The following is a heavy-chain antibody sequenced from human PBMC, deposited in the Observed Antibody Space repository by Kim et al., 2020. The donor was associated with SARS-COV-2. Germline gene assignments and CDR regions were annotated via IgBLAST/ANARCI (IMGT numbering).Heavy chain of an antibody. CDR3: ARVRGPSMVRGDRDAFDI. CDR2: IIPIFGTA. CDR1: GGTFSSYA. V-gene: IGHV1-69*13. Sequence: SVKVSCKASGGTFSSYAISWVRQAPGQGLEWMGGIIPIFGTANYAQKFQGRVTITADESTSTAYMELSSLRSEDTAVDYCARVRGPSMVRGDRDAFDIWGQGTMVTVSS. J-gene: IGHJ3*02. D-gene: IGHD3-10*01.